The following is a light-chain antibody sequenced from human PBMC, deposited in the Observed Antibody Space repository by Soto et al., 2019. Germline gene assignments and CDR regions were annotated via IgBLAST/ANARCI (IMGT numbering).Light chain of an antibody. CDR1: SSNIGNNY. J-gene: IGLJ3*02. V-gene: IGLV1-51*02. CDR3: GTWDNTLSGWV. CDR2: ENN. Sequence: QSVLTQPPSVSAAPGQTVTISCSGSSSNIGNNYVSWYQQLPGTAPKLLFYENNKRPSGIPDRFSGSKSGTSATLGITGLQSGDEADYYCGTWDNTLSGWVFGGGTKVTVL.